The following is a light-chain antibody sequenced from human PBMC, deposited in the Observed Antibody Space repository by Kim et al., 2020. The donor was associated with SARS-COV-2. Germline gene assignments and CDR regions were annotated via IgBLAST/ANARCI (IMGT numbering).Light chain of an antibody. CDR1: QGINSW. CDR2: KAS. Sequence: DIQMTQSPSTLSASVGDRVTITCRASQGINSWLAWYQQKPGKAPRLLIYKASSLESGVPSRFSGSESGTEFTLTISSLQPDDFATYYCQQYNIYPVTFGQGTKLE. V-gene: IGKV1-5*03. CDR3: QQYNIYPVT. J-gene: IGKJ2*01.